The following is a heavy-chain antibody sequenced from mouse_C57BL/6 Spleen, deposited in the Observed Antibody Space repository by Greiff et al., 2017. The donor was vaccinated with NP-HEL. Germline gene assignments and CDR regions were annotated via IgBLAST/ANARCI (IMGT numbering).Heavy chain of an antibody. J-gene: IGHJ3*01. CDR3: ARRGIYYGNYGFAY. V-gene: IGHV1-55*01. CDR2: IYPGSGST. D-gene: IGHD2-1*01. Sequence: QVQLQQPGAELVKPGASVKMSCKASGYTFTSYWITWVKQRPGQGLEWIGDIYPGSGSTNYNEKFKSKATLTVDTSSSTAYMQLSSLTSEDSAVYYCARRGIYYGNYGFAYWGQGTLVTVSA. CDR1: GYTFTSYW.